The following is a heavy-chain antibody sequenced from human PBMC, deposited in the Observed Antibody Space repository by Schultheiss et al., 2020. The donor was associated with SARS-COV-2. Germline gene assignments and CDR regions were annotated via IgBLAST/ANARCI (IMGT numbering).Heavy chain of an antibody. V-gene: IGHV3-30*19. CDR1: GFTFSSYG. D-gene: IGHD2-21*01. CDR3: ARADLEQVGMVGDV. CDR2: IWYDGSNK. J-gene: IGHJ6*02. Sequence: GGSLRLSCAASGFTFSSYGMHWVRQAPGKGLEWVAVIWYDGSNKYYADSVKGRFTISRDNSKNTLYLQMNSLRAEDTAVYYCARADLEQVGMVGDVWGQGTTVTVSS.